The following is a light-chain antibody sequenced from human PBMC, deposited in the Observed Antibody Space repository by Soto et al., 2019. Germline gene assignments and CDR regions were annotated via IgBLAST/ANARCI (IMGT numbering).Light chain of an antibody. CDR3: GAWDSSLSAVV. CDR2: DND. V-gene: IGLV1-51*01. Sequence: QSVLTQPPSVSAAPGQKVTISCSGSSSNIENNYVSWYQQLPGTAPKLLIYDNDKRPAGIPDRFSGSKSGTSATLGITGLQTGDEADYYCGAWDSSLSAVVFGGGTQLTVL. J-gene: IGLJ2*01. CDR1: SSNIENNY.